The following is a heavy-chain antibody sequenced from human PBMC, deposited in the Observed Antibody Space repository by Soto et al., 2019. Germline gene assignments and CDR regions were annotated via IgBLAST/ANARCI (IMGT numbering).Heavy chain of an antibody. V-gene: IGHV5-51*01. CDR2: IYPGDHET. D-gene: IGHD6-13*01. J-gene: IGHJ4*02. CDR1: GYTFSNFW. Sequence: WESRKISCQCSGYTFSNFWIGWVRQFPGKGLEWMGIIYPGDHETRYSPSFHGKVTISADKSINTAYLQWNSLEASDTAFYFCARSPRSSPYFDYWGQGALVTVSS. CDR3: ARSPRSSPYFDY.